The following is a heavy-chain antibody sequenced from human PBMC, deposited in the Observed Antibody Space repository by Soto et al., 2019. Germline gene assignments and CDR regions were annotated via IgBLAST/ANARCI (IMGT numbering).Heavy chain of an antibody. CDR1: GFTFSSYG. CDR2: IWYDGSNK. V-gene: IGHV3-33*01. D-gene: IGHD4-17*01. J-gene: IGHJ4*02. CDR3: ARDRNNDYGDNFDY. Sequence: PGGSLRLSCAASGFTFSSYGMHWVRQAPGKGLEWVAVIWYDGSNKYYADSVKGRFTISRDNSKNTLYLQMNSLRAEDTAVYYCARDRNNDYGDNFDYWGQGTLVTVSS.